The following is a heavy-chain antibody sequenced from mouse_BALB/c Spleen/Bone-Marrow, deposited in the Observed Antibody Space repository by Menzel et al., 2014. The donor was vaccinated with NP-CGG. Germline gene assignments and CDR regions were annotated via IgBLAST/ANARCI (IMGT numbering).Heavy chain of an antibody. D-gene: IGHD4-1*01. Sequence: DVMLVESGGGLVQPGGSRKLSCAASGFTFSSFGMHWVRQAPEKGLEWVAYISSGSSTIYYADTVKGRFTISRDNPKNTLFLQMTSRRSEDTAMYYCARSWEYFDVWGAGTTVTVSS. J-gene: IGHJ1*01. CDR2: ISSGSSTI. V-gene: IGHV5-17*02. CDR1: GFTFSSFG. CDR3: ARSWEYFDV.